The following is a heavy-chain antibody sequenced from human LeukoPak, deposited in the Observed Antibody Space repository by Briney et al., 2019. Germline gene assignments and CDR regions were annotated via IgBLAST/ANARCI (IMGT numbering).Heavy chain of an antibody. CDR1: GFTFRSHG. CDR2: IWYDGSNK. D-gene: IGHD1-26*01. J-gene: IGHJ4*02. CDR3: AGDRATSYFDY. V-gene: IGHV3-33*01. Sequence: GSLRLSCAASGFTFRSHGMHWVRQAPGKGLEWVAFIWYDGSNKYYTDPVKGRFTISRDNSKNTLYLQMNSLRAEDTAVYYCAGDRATSYFDYWGQGALVTISS.